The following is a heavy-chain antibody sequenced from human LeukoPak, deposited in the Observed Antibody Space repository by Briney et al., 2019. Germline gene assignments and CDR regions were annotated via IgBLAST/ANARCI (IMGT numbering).Heavy chain of an antibody. V-gene: IGHV1-8*01. CDR2: MNPNSGNT. J-gene: IGHJ4*02. Sequence: ASVKVSCKASGYTFTSYDINWVRQATGQGLEWMGWMNPNSGNTGYAQEFQGRVTMTRNTSISTAYMELSSLRSEDTAVYYCARRVGYYDSSGYYCFGYWGQGTLVTVSS. D-gene: IGHD3-22*01. CDR3: ARRVGYYDSSGYYCFGY. CDR1: GYTFTSYD.